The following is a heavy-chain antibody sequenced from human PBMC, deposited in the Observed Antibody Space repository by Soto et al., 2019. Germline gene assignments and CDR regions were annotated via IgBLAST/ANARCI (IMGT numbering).Heavy chain of an antibody. J-gene: IGHJ4*02. CDR3: AKGRRVVVTAIHFDY. CDR2: ISYDGSNK. V-gene: IGHV3-30*18. D-gene: IGHD2-21*02. Sequence: GGSLRLSCAASGFTFSSYGMHWVRQAPGKGLEWVAVISYDGSNKYYADSVKGRFTISRDNSKNTLYLQMNSLRAEDTAVYYCAKGRRVVVTAIHFDYWGQGTLVTAPQ. CDR1: GFTFSSYG.